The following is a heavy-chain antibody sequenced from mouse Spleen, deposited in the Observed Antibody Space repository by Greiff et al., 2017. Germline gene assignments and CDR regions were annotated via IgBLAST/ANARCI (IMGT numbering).Heavy chain of an antibody. Sequence: EVQLVESGGGLVKPGGSLKLSCAASGFTFSSYAMSWVRQTPAKRLVWVATISSGGSYTYYPDSVKGRFTISRDNAKNTLYLQMSSLRSEDTAMYYCARHGYGSSYYFDYWGQGTTLTVSS. D-gene: IGHD1-1*01. V-gene: IGHV5-9-3*01. J-gene: IGHJ2*01. CDR3: ARHGYGSSYYFDY. CDR1: GFTFSSYA. CDR2: ISSGGSYT.